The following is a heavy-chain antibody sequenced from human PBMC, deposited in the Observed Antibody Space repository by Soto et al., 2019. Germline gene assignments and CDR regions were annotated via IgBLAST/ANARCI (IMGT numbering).Heavy chain of an antibody. CDR2: IYSGGST. CDR1: GFTVSTKY. V-gene: IGHV3-66*01. Sequence: HPGGSLRLSCAACGFTVSTKYMSWVRQAPGKGLEWVSVIYSGGSTFYADSVRGRFTISRDNSKNTVNLQMNSLRAEDTAVYYCARDPWAADYWGQGTLVTVSS. J-gene: IGHJ4*02. D-gene: IGHD3-16*01. CDR3: ARDPWAADY.